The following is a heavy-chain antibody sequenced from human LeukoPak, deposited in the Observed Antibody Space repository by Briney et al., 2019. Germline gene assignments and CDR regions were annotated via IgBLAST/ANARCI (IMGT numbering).Heavy chain of an antibody. V-gene: IGHV1-2*02. J-gene: IGHJ4*02. Sequence: GASVKVSCKASGYTFSGYYMHWVRQAPGQGLEWMGWINPKSGGTNEAQKCHDRVTMTRDTSIRTAYMEVSRLRSDDTAVYYCARSPDILTGENFDYWGQGTLVTVSS. CDR2: INPKSGGT. CDR3: ARSPDILTGENFDY. D-gene: IGHD3-9*01. CDR1: GYTFSGYY.